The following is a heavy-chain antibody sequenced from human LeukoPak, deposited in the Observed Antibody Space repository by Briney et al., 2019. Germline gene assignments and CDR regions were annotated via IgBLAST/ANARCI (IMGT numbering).Heavy chain of an antibody. CDR3: ARVSRSFFHALDY. CDR1: GFTFSSYW. J-gene: IGHJ4*02. D-gene: IGHD3-16*01. Sequence: GGSLRLSCAASGFTFSSYWMSWFRQALGKGLEWVANIKQDGSEKYYVDSVKGRFTISRDNAKNSLYLQMNSLRAEDTAVYYCARVSRSFFHALDYWGQGTLVTVSS. V-gene: IGHV3-7*01. CDR2: IKQDGSEK.